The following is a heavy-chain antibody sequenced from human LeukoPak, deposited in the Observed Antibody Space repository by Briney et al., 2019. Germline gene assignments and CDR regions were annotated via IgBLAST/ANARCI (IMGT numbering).Heavy chain of an antibody. V-gene: IGHV1-18*01. J-gene: IGHJ6*02. CDR3: ARDRARRHCSSTSCYLYDYYYGMDV. CDR2: ISAYNGNT. D-gene: IGHD2-2*01. Sequence: ASVKVSCKASGYTFTSYGNSWERQAPGQGLEWMGWISAYNGNTNYAQKLQGRVTMTTDTSTSTAYMELRSLRSDDTAVYYCARDRARRHCSSTSCYLYDYYYGMDVWGQGTTVTVSS. CDR1: GYTFTSYG.